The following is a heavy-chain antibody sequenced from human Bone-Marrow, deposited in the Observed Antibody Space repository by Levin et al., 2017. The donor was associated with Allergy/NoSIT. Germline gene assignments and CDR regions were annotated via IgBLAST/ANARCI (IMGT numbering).Heavy chain of an antibody. J-gene: IGHJ3*02. Sequence: GESLKISCAASGFTFSSYWMSWVRQAPGKGLEWVANIKQDGSEKYYVDSVKGRFTISRDNAKNSLYLQMNSLRAEDTAVYYCARDLSLGQLVGNAFDIWGQGTMVTVSS. CDR1: GFTFSSYW. CDR2: IKQDGSEK. D-gene: IGHD6-6*01. V-gene: IGHV3-7*01. CDR3: ARDLSLGQLVGNAFDI.